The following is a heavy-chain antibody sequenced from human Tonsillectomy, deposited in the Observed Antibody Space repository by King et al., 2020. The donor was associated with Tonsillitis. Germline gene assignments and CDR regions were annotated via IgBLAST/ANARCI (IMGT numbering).Heavy chain of an antibody. J-gene: IGHJ4*02. Sequence: VQLVESGVGVVQPWRSLRLSCGSAGFTFSSYGMHWVLQAPGTGLEWVALLSQDGSNRFFGDSVRGRFTISRDNSKKTVYLQMYSLTVDDTALYYCAKDSGVEAVAGEFDSWGQGTLVTVSS. CDR2: LSQDGSNR. D-gene: IGHD6-19*01. CDR1: GFTFSSYG. CDR3: AKDSGVEAVAGEFDS. V-gene: IGHV3-30*18.